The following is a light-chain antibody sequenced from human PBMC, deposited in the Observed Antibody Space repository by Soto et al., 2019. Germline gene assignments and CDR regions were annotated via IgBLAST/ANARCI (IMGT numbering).Light chain of an antibody. CDR3: QHYANWPLT. Sequence: DIVMTQSPLSLPVTPGEPASISCRSSQSLLHSNGYNYLDWYLQKPGQSPQLLIYGASTRATGIPARFSGSGSGTEFTLTISSLQSEDFAVYYCQHYANWPLTFGGGTKVDIK. CDR2: GAS. V-gene: IGKV2-28*01. J-gene: IGKJ4*01. CDR1: QSLLHSNGYNY.